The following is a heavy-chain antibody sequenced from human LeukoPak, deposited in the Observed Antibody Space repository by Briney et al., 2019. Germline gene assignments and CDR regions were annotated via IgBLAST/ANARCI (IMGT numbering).Heavy chain of an antibody. J-gene: IGHJ4*02. Sequence: SETLSLTCTVSGASISSDYWSWIRQPAGKALEWIGRMSTSGSTNCNPSLKSRVSMSVDTSKNQFSLKLSSVTAADTAVYYCARTQHGELDYWGQGTLVTVSS. D-gene: IGHD7-27*01. CDR3: ARTQHGELDY. V-gene: IGHV4-4*07. CDR1: GASISSDY. CDR2: MSTSGST.